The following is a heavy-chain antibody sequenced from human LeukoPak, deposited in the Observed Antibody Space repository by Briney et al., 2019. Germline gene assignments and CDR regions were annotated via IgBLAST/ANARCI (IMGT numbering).Heavy chain of an antibody. CDR1: GGSISSGGYY. CDR2: DYYSGSS. D-gene: IGHD3-22*01. CDR3: ARGRVYYETGGYRRNWFDP. J-gene: IGHJ5*02. V-gene: IGHV4-61*08. Sequence: PSETLSLTCTVSGGSISSGGYYWSWIRQPPGKGLEWIGYDYYSGSSNYNPSLKSRVTISVDTSKNQFSLKMSSVTAADTAVYYCARGRVYYETGGYRRNWFDPWGQGTLVTVSS.